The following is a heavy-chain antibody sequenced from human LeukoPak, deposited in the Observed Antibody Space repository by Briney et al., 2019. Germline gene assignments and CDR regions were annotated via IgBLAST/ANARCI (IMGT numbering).Heavy chain of an antibody. Sequence: GGSLRLSCAASGFTVSSNYMSWVRQAPGKRLEWVSVIYSGGSTYYADSVKGRFTISRDNSKHTLYLQMNSLGAEDSAVYYCARERIAPGNGYYFDYWGQGTLVTVSS. D-gene: IGHD6-13*01. CDR1: GFTVSSNY. CDR3: ARERIAPGNGYYFDY. CDR2: IYSGGST. J-gene: IGHJ4*02. V-gene: IGHV3-53*01.